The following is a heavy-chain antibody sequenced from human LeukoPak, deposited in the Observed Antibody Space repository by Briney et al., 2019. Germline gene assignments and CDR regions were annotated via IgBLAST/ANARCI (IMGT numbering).Heavy chain of an antibody. CDR1: GFTFDDYA. J-gene: IGHJ4*02. V-gene: IGHV3-9*01. D-gene: IGHD5-18*01. CDR2: ISWNSGSI. Sequence: GGSLRLSCAASGFTFDDYAMHWVRQAPGKGLEWVSGISWNSGSIGYADSVKGRFTISRDNAKNSLYLQMNSLRAEDTALYYCAKDMMRVGDTAMAAFDYWGQGTLVTVSS. CDR3: AKDMMRVGDTAMAAFDY.